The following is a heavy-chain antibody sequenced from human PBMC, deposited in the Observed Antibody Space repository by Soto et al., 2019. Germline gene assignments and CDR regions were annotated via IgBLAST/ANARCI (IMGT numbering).Heavy chain of an antibody. D-gene: IGHD2-21*01. CDR1: GLTFSTSW. J-gene: IGHJ4*01. Sequence: EVQLVESGGGLVQPGGSLRLSCVASGLTFSTSWMSWVRQAPGKGLEWVANIKQDGSERYYVDSVKGRFSISRDNAKSSLYLQMHSLRAEDTAVYYCAIDWGYWGQGILVAVSS. V-gene: IGHV3-7*02. CDR2: IKQDGSER. CDR3: AIDWGY.